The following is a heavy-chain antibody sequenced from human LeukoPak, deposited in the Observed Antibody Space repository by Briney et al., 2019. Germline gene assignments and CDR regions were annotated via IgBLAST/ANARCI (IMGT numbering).Heavy chain of an antibody. CDR1: VASITSGGYS. CDR2: IYYSGST. D-gene: IGHD1-26*01. Sequence: PSQTLSLTCTFSVASITSGGYSWSWIRKHPGKGLEWIGYIYYSGSTYYNPSLKSRVTISVDTSKNQFSLKLSSVTAADTAVYYCASSGPDDAFDIWGQGTMVTVSS. J-gene: IGHJ3*02. CDR3: ASSGPDDAFDI. V-gene: IGHV4-31*03.